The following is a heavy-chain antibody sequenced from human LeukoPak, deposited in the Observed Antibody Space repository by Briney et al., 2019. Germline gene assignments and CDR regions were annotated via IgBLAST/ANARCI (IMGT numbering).Heavy chain of an antibody. CDR3: ARDRSMSGWYIDL. CDR1: GCTFSSYG. V-gene: IGHV3-33*01. D-gene: IGHD2/OR15-2a*01. J-gene: IGHJ2*01. Sequence: GRSLRLSCAASGCTFSSYGMHWVRQAPGKGLEWVAVIWYDGSNKYYPDSVQGRFTISRDNSKNTLYPQVNSLRAEDTAVYYCARDRSMSGWYIDLWGRGTLVTVSS. CDR2: IWYDGSNK.